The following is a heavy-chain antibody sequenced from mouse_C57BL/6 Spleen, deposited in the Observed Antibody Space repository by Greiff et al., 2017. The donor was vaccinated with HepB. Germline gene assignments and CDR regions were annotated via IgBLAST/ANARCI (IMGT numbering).Heavy chain of an antibody. CDR3: ARSVGDDGYLFAY. CDR1: GYTFTSYW. Sequence: QVQLKQSGAELAKPGASVKLSCKASGYTFTSYWMHWVKQRPGQGLEWIGYINPSSGYTKYNQKFKDKATLTADKSSSTAYMQLSSLTYEDSAVYYCARSVGDDGYLFAYWGQGTLVTVSA. J-gene: IGHJ3*01. CDR2: INPSSGYT. D-gene: IGHD2-3*01. V-gene: IGHV1-7*01.